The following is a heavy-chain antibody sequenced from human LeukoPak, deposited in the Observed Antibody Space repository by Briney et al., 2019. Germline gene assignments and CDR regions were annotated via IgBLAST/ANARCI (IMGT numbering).Heavy chain of an antibody. Sequence: SETLSLTCNLSGVSINSHLYYWAWLRQSPGMGLEWIGSVSESGDTYYNPYLDTRITISVDTSKTQFSLKLASLTAADTAVYYCARQFRYEHFDYWGQGSLVTVSS. V-gene: IGHV4-39*01. CDR2: VSESGDT. CDR1: GVSINSHLYY. J-gene: IGHJ4*02. CDR3: ARQFRYEHFDY. D-gene: IGHD5-12*01.